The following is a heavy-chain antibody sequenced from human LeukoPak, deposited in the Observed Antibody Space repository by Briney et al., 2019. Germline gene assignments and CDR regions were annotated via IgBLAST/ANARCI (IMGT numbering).Heavy chain of an antibody. CDR2: INSNDGST. Sequence: ASVKVSCKTSGYTFSNYWIQWVRQAPGQGLEWMGLINSNDGSTAYTQKFQDKVIVTRDTSTSTVYMDLSSLRSDGTAVYYCAKAPRNSSTMLDYWGQGTLVTVSS. V-gene: IGHV1-46*01. J-gene: IGHJ4*02. CDR3: AKAPRNSSTMLDY. CDR1: GYTFSNYW. D-gene: IGHD6-13*01.